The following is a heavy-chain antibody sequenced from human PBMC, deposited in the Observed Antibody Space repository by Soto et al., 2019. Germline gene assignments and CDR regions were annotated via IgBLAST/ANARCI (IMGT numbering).Heavy chain of an antibody. D-gene: IGHD3-9*01. CDR1: GFTFSSYG. Sequence: GGSLRLSCAASGFTFSSYGMHWVRQAPGKGLEWVAVISYDGSNKYYADSVKGRFTISRDNSKNTLYLQMNSLRAEDTAVYYCAKDIQYYDILTRPDYWGQGTLVTVSS. V-gene: IGHV3-30*18. CDR3: AKDIQYYDILTRPDY. CDR2: ISYDGSNK. J-gene: IGHJ4*02.